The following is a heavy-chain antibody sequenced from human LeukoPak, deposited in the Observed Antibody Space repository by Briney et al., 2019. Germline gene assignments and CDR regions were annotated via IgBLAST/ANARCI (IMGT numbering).Heavy chain of an antibody. CDR2: ICYDGSNK. J-gene: IGHJ6*02. Sequence: GGSLRLSCAASGFTFSSYCMHWVRQAPGKGLEWVAVICYDGSNKYYADSVKGRFTISRDNSKNTLYLQMNSLRAEDTAVYYCARDIAVAGPGFYYYYYGMDVWGQGTTVTVSS. CDR1: GFTFSSYC. D-gene: IGHD6-19*01. V-gene: IGHV3-33*01. CDR3: ARDIAVAGPGFYYYYYGMDV.